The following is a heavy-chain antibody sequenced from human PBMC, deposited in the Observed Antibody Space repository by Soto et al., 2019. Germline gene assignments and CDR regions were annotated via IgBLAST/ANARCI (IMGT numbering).Heavy chain of an antibody. J-gene: IGHJ4*02. CDR2: IDIGGNT. D-gene: IGHD2-2*01. Sequence: EVQVVESGGGLVQPGGSLRLSCAASGFSVTSNYMNLVRQAPGKGLEWVSIIDIGGNTYYADSVKDRFTISRDNSRNTLYLHMDSLRAEDTAVYYCARGRGSTGYLGREHYFDHWGQGTLVTVSP. CDR3: ARGRGSTGYLGREHYFDH. CDR1: GFSVTSNY. V-gene: IGHV3-66*01.